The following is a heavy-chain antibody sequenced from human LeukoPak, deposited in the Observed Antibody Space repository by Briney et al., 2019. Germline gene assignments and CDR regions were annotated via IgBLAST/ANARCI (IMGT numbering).Heavy chain of an antibody. CDR3: ARMGFGDNNWFDP. J-gene: IGHJ5*02. Sequence: SETLSLTCAVYGGSFSGYYWSWIRQPPGKGLEWIGYIYYSGSTNYNPSLKSRVTISVDTSKNQFSLKLSSVTAADTAVYYCARMGFGDNNWFDPWGQGTLVTVSS. CDR1: GGSFSGYY. D-gene: IGHD3-10*01. V-gene: IGHV4-59*01. CDR2: IYYSGST.